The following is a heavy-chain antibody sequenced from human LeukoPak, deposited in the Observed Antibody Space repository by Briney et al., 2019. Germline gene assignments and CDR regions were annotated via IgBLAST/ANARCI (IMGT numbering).Heavy chain of an antibody. J-gene: IGHJ4*02. V-gene: IGHV4-39*01. CDR3: ARGGMKSSSWYLQYYFDY. CDR2: IYYTGST. D-gene: IGHD6-13*01. CDR1: SGTISSSSYF. Sequence: SETLSLTCNVSSGTISSSSYFWGWIRQPPGNGLEWIGNIYYTGSTHYNPSLKSRLTISVDTSKNQFSLKLSSVTAADTAVYYCARGGMKSSSWYLQYYFDYWGQGTLVTVSS.